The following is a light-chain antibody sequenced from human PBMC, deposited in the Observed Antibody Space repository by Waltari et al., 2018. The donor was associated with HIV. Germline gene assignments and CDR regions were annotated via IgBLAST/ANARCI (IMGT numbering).Light chain of an antibody. CDR1: QSVSTN. Sequence: EIVMTQSPATLSVSPGERATLSCRASQSVSTNLAWYQQKPGQAPSLLIYGASTRATGIPARFSGSGSGTEFTLTISSLQSEDFAVYYCQQYHNWPPWTFGQGTKVEIK. CDR3: QQYHNWPPWT. V-gene: IGKV3-15*01. J-gene: IGKJ1*01. CDR2: GAS.